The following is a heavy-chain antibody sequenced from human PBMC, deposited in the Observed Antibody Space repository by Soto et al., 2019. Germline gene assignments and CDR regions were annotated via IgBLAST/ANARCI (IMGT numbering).Heavy chain of an antibody. Sequence: QVQLVESGGGVVQPGRSLRLSCAASGFTFSSYGMHWVRQAPGKGLEWVAVIWYDGSNKYYADSVKGRFTISRDNSKNTLYLQMNSLRAEDTAVYYCAKAYPYGDYVSYFDYWGQGTLVTVSS. CDR3: AKAYPYGDYVSYFDY. J-gene: IGHJ4*02. V-gene: IGHV3-33*06. CDR2: IWYDGSNK. CDR1: GFTFSSYG. D-gene: IGHD4-17*01.